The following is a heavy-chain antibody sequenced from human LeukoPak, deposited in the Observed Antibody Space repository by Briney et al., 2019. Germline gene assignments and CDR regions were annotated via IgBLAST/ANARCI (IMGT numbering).Heavy chain of an antibody. D-gene: IGHD3-22*01. CDR3: ARLKFYDSTGYSPGHYMDV. J-gene: IGHJ6*03. CDR2: LYPGVST. Sequence: SETLSLTCTVSGGPIYSYYWSWIRQTAGKGLGRIGRLYPGVSTNYNPSLKSRVTMSVDTSKNQFALKLSAVTAADTAVYYCARLKFYDSTGYSPGHYMDVWGKGTTVTVSS. V-gene: IGHV4-4*07. CDR1: GGPIYSYY.